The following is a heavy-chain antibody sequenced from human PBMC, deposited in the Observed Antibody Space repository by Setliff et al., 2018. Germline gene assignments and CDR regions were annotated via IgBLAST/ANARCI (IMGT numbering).Heavy chain of an antibody. J-gene: IGHJ3*02. CDR2: IYDSGKT. D-gene: IGHD3-22*01. Sequence: SETLSLTCSVPGDSISTFSYYWGWIRQPPGKGLEWIGTIYDSGKTYYNPSLKSRVTMSGDTSKNQFSLKLSSVTAADTAVYYCGRSYYDSSGYSLMLFDIWGQGTKVTVSS. CDR1: GDSISTFSYY. CDR3: GRSYYDSSGYSLMLFDI. V-gene: IGHV4-39*07.